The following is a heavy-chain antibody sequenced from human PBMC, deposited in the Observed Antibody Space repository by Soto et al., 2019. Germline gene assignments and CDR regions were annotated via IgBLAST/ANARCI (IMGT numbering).Heavy chain of an antibody. CDR1: GGTFSSYA. J-gene: IGHJ6*02. V-gene: IGHV1-69*13. Sequence: SVKVSCKASGGTFSSYAISWVRQAPGQGLEWMGGIIPIFGTANYAQRFQGRVTITADESTSTAYMELSSLRSEDTAVYYSARDAYYYGSGSYYNVYGMDVWGQGTTVTVS. D-gene: IGHD3-10*01. CDR3: ARDAYYYGSGSYYNVYGMDV. CDR2: IIPIFGTA.